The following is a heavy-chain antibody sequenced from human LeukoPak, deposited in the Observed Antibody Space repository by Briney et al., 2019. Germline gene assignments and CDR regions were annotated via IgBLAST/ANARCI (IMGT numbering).Heavy chain of an antibody. CDR3: ASQPAAADVDY. CDR1: GFTISIDW. V-gene: IGHV3-7*03. D-gene: IGHD2-2*01. Sequence: LTLSCAASGFTISIDWMTWVGQAPGRGLERVANIKQDGSKKTYVDSVKGRFTISRDNAKNSLYLQMNSLRADDTGVYYCASQPAAADVDYWGQGTLVTVSS. CDR2: IKQDGSKK. J-gene: IGHJ4*02.